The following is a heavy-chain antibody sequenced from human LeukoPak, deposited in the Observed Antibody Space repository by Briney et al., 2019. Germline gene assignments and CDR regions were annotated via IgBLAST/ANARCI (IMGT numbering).Heavy chain of an antibody. J-gene: IGHJ4*02. CDR1: GFTFSSFW. CDR2: IKQDGSEK. CDR3: ARDLNYFDY. Sequence: GGSLRLSCAASGFTFSSFWMTWVRQAPGKGLEGVANIKQDGSEKYYVDSVRGRFTISRDNATNSLYLQMNSLRAEDTAVYYCARDLNYFDYWGQGTLVTVSS. V-gene: IGHV3-7*01.